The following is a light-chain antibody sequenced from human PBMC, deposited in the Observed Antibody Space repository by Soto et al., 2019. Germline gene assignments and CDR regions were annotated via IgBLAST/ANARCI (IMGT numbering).Light chain of an antibody. CDR1: QSVNSY. CDR2: DAS. Sequence: EIVLTQSPATLSLSPGERATLSCRASQSVNSYLAWYQQKPGQAPRLLIYDASNRATGIPARFSGSGSGTDFTLTISSLEPEDVAVYYCQQSSNWPLTLGGGTKVEIK. V-gene: IGKV3-11*01. CDR3: QQSSNWPLT. J-gene: IGKJ4*01.